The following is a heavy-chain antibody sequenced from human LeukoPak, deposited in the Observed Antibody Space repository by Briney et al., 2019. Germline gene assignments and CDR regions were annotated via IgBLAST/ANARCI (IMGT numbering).Heavy chain of an antibody. J-gene: IGHJ6*03. CDR2: IIPIFGTA. D-gene: IGHD1-26*01. CDR3: ARYRVGYYYYMDV. V-gene: IGHV1-69*01. CDR1: GGTFSSYA. Sequence: SSVKVSCKASGGTFSSYAISWVRQAPGQGLEWMGGIIPIFGTANYAQKFQGRVTITADESTRTAYIELSSLRSEDTAVYYCARYRVGYYYYMDVWGKGTTVTISS.